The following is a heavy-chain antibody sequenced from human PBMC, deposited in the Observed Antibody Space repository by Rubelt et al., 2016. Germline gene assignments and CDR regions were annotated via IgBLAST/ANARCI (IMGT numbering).Heavy chain of an antibody. CDR2: IYYSGST. V-gene: IGHV4-39*07. Sequence: GSIYYSGSTYYNPSLKSRVTISVDTSKNQFSLKLSSVTAADTAVYYCARYGLCDFWSGYYFAEPCLPHAFDPWGQGTLVTVSS. CDR3: ARYGLCDFWSGYYFAEPCLPHAFDP. J-gene: IGHJ5*02. D-gene: IGHD3-3*01.